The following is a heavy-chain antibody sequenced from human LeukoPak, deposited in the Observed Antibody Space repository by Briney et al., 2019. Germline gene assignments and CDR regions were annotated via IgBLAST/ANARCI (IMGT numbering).Heavy chain of an antibody. V-gene: IGHV4-30-2*01. D-gene: IGHD3-10*01. CDR3: ASSLYYYGSGSYFT. CDR1: GGSISRGGYS. J-gene: IGHJ4*02. Sequence: PSQTLSLTCAVSGGSISRGGYSWSWIRQPPGKGLEWIGYIYHSGSTYYNPSLKSRVTISVDRSKNQFSLKLSSVTAADTAVYYCASSLYYYGSGSYFTWGQGTLVTVSS. CDR2: IYHSGST.